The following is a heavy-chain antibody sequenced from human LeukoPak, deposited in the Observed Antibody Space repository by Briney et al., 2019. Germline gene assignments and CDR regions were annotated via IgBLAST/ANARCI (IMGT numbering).Heavy chain of an antibody. J-gene: IGHJ4*02. CDR3: AKDGTGCGGDCYSDY. CDR1: GVAFSKYV. CDR2: ISGSGGST. V-gene: IGHV3-23*01. D-gene: IGHD2-21*02. Sequence: TGGTLGISCAGSGVAFSKYVISWVRQAPGKGLEWVSAISGSGGSTYYADSVKGRFTISRDNSKNTLYLQMNSLRAEDTAVYYCAKDGTGCGGDCYSDYWGQGTLLTVSS.